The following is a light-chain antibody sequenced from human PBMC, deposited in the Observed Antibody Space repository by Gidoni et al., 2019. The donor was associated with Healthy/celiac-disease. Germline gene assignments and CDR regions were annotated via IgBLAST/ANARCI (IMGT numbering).Light chain of an antibody. Sequence: QSVLTPPPSVSAAPGQKVTSSCSGSSSNIGNNYVSSYQQLPGTAPKLLIYDNNKRPSGIPDRFSGSKSGTSATLGITGLQTGDEADYYCGTWDSSLSAGVFGGGTKLTVL. CDR1: SSNIGNNY. CDR2: DNN. V-gene: IGLV1-51*01. J-gene: IGLJ3*02. CDR3: GTWDSSLSAGV.